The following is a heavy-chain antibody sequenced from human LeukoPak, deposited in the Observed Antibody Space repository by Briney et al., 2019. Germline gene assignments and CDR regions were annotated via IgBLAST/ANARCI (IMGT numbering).Heavy chain of an antibody. D-gene: IGHD6-13*01. CDR2: FDPEDGET. CDR1: GYTLTELS. CDR3: ATDGRIAAAGTRYYYYYMDV. V-gene: IGHV1-24*01. Sequence: GASVKVSCKVSGYTLTELSMHWVRQAPGKGLEWMGGFDPEDGETIYAQKFQGRVTMTEDTSTDTAYMELSSLRSEDTAVYYCATDGRIAAAGTRYYYYYMDVWGKGTTATVSS. J-gene: IGHJ6*03.